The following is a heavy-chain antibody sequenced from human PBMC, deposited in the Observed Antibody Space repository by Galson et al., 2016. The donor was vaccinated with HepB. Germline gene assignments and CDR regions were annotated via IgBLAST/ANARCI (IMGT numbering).Heavy chain of an antibody. J-gene: IGHJ4*02. CDR3: ARAYQYTLDY. Sequence: TFSRFWMTWVRQAPGKGLEWVANINQDGSERHYLDSVRGRFTISRDNAKNSLYLQMNSLRAEDTAVYFCARAYQYTLDYWGQGTLVTVSS. CDR2: INQDGSER. V-gene: IGHV3-7*04. D-gene: IGHD1-1*01. CDR1: TFSRFW.